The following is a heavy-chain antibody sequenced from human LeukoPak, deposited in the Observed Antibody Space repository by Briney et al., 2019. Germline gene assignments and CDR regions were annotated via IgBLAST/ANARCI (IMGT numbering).Heavy chain of an antibody. J-gene: IGHJ4*02. CDR1: GFSFSSYW. CDR3: AKYKDSYGRVLGTFDY. V-gene: IGHV3-74*01. Sequence: GGSLRLSCAASGFSFSSYWMHWVRQAPGKGLVWVSRIKTDGSSATYADSVKGRFTISRDNSKNTLYLQMNSLRAEDTAVYYCAKYKDSYGRVLGTFDYWGQGTLVTVSS. D-gene: IGHD5-18*01. CDR2: IKTDGSSA.